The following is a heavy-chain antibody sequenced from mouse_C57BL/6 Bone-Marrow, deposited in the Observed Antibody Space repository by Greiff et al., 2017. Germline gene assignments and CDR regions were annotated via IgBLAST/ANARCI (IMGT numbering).Heavy chain of an antibody. V-gene: IGHV5-6*01. J-gene: IGHJ2*01. CDR2: ISSGGGYT. D-gene: IGHD2-4*01. Sequence: EVQLVESGGDLVKPGGSLKLSCAASGFTFSSYGMSWVRQTPDKRLEWVATISSGGGYTYYPDSVKGRFTISRDNAKNTLYLQMSSLKSEDTAMYYYARLYDYDYYYFDYWGQGTTLTVSS. CDR3: ARLYDYDYYYFDY. CDR1: GFTFSSYG.